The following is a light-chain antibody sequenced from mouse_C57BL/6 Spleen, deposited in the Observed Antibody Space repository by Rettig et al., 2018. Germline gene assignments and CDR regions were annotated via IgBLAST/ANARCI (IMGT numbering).Light chain of an antibody. J-gene: IGKJ4*01. CDR1: QDINSY. Sequence: QSPSSMYASLGERVTITCKASQDINSYLSWFQQKPGKSPKTLIYRANRLVDGVPSRFSGSGSGQDYSLTISSLEYEDMGIYYCLQYDEFPFTFGSGTKLEIK. CDR3: LQYDEFPFT. CDR2: RAN. V-gene: IGKV14-111*01.